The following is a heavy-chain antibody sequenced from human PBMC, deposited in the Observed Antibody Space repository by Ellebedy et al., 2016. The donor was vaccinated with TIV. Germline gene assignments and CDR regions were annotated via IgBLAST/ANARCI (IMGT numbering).Heavy chain of an antibody. D-gene: IGHD1-1*01. Sequence: GGSLRLXXAASGFTFSNAWMNWVRQPPGQGLEWVGRLRSQAEGRTAAYAAPVRDRFTISRDDSKNTLYLQMNSLKTEDTAVYYCTTDLGTSSTTRFEYWGQGTLVTVSS. CDR3: TTDLGTSSTTRFEY. CDR1: GFTFSNAW. J-gene: IGHJ4*02. CDR2: LRSQAEGRTA. V-gene: IGHV3-15*01.